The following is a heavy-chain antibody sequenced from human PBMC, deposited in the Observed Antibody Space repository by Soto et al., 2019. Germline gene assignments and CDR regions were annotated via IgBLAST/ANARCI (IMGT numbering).Heavy chain of an antibody. CDR3: ARVSGEKYYFDY. CDR1: GGSISSGDYY. V-gene: IGHV4-30-4*01. D-gene: IGHD4-17*01. CDR2: IYYSGST. Sequence: PSETLSLTCTVSGGSISSGDYYWSWIRQPPGKGLEWIGYIYYSGSTYYNPSLKSRVTISVDTSKNQFSLKLSSVTAADTAVYYCARVSGEKYYFDYWGQGTLVTVSS. J-gene: IGHJ4*02.